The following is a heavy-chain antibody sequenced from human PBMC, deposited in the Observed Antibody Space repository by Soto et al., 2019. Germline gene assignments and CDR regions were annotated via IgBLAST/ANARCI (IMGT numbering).Heavy chain of an antibody. CDR2: IYHSGST. CDR3: ARILVATNHSRGYYGMDV. D-gene: IGHD5-12*01. V-gene: IGHV4-4*02. J-gene: IGHJ6*02. Sequence: SETLSLTCAVSGGSISSSNWWSWVRQPPGKGLEWIGEIYHSGSTNYNPSLKSRVTISVDKSKNQFSLKLSSVTAADTAVYYCARILVATNHSRGYYGMDVWGQGTTVTVSS. CDR1: GGSISSSNW.